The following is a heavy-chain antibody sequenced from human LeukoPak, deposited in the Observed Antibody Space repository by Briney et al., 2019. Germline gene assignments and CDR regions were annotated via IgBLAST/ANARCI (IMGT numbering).Heavy chain of an antibody. CDR3: ARGAGYCSSTSCYVFSVDYYYYGMDV. V-gene: IGHV1-18*01. J-gene: IGHJ6*02. CDR2: ISAYNGNT. CDR1: GYTFTSYG. D-gene: IGHD2-2*01. Sequence: GASVKVSCKASGYTFTSYGISWVRQAPGQGLKWMGWISAYNGNTNYAQKLQGRVTMTTDTSTSTAYMELRSLRSDDTAVYYCARGAGYCSSTSCYVFSVDYYYYGMDVWGQGTTVTVSS.